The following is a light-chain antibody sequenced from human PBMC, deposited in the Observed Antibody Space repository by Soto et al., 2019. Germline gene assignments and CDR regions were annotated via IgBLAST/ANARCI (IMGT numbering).Light chain of an antibody. V-gene: IGLV2-14*01. Sequence: QSALTQPASVSGSPGHSITISCTGTITDVGSSNYVSWYKQHPGKAPKLMIYDVSNRPSGVSNRFSGSKSGNTASLTISGLQAEDEADYYCSSYTTTSTWVFGGGTKLTVL. CDR3: SSYTTTSTWV. CDR1: ITDVGSSNY. J-gene: IGLJ2*01. CDR2: DVS.